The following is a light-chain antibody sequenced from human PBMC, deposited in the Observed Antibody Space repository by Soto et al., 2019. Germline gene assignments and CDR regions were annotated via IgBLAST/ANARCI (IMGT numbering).Light chain of an antibody. Sequence: ETVMTQSPATLSVSPGQRATLSWRASQSVSSNLACYQQKPCQAPRLLXYCXSTRATGIPARLSGSGSGTEFTLTISSLQSEDFAAYYCQQYNKWPPTFGQGTKVDIK. V-gene: IGKV3-15*01. CDR1: QSVSSN. CDR3: QQYNKWPPT. J-gene: IGKJ1*01. CDR2: CXS.